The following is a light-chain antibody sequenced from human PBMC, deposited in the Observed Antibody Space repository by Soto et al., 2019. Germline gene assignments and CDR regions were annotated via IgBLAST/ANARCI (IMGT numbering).Light chain of an antibody. V-gene: IGKV3-15*01. CDR2: GAS. J-gene: IGKJ4*01. CDR1: QSVYST. Sequence: EIVMTQSPATLSVSPGERATLSCRASQSVYSTLAWYQHKPGQAPRLLIYGASTRATGIPARFSGTGSATEFTLTISSLQSEDSAVYYCQQYNKGPLTFGGGTKVEIK. CDR3: QQYNKGPLT.